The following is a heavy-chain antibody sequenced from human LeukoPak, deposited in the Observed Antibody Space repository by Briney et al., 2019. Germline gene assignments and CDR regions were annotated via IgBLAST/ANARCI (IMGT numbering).Heavy chain of an antibody. CDR1: GFIFSSYA. J-gene: IGHJ3*02. V-gene: IGHV3-23*01. D-gene: IGHD2-15*01. CDR3: AKDVVVVVVVATPGDAFDI. Sequence: GGSLRLSCAASGFIFSSYAMSWVRQAPGKGVEGVSGIHSGGTTYYADSVRGRFSISRDNSKNTLYLDMSSLRAEDTAVYYCAKDVVVVVVVATPGDAFDIWGQGTKVTVSS. CDR2: IHSGGTT.